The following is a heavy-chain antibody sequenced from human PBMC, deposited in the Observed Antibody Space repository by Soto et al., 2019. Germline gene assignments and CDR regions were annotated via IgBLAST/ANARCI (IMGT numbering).Heavy chain of an antibody. J-gene: IGHJ5*02. CDR1: DGSINDYY. V-gene: IGHV4-59*01. Sequence: QVQLQESGPGLVKPSETLSLTCTVSDGSINDYYWSWIQQPPGTGLEWIGYIYSSGSTNYNPSLKSRVTISVDTSKNQFSLKLSSVTAADTAVYYCARGGWGFDPWGQGTLVTVSS. CDR2: IYSSGST. D-gene: IGHD1-26*01. CDR3: ARGGWGFDP.